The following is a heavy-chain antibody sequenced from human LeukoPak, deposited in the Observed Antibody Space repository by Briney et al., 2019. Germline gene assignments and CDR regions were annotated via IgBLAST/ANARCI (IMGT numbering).Heavy chain of an antibody. Sequence: ASVKVSCKVSGYTFTSYYMHWVRQAPGQGLEWMGIINPSGGSTSYAQKFQGRVTMTRDTSTSTVYMELSSLRSEDTAVYYCARDSPGGYYSQPEGYFDYWGQGTLVTVSS. V-gene: IGHV1-46*01. J-gene: IGHJ4*02. CDR3: ARDSPGGYYSQPEGYFDY. CDR2: INPSGGST. CDR1: GYTFTSYY. D-gene: IGHD2/OR15-2a*01.